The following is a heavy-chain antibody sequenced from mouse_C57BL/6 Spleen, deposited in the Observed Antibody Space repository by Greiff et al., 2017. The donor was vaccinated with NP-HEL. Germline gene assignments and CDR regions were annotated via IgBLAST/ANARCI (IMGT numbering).Heavy chain of an antibody. CDR2: INYDGSST. V-gene: IGHV5-16*01. Sequence: EVKLVESEGGLVQPGSSMNLSCTASGFTFSDYYMAWVRQVPEKGLEWVANINYDGSSTYYLDSLKSRFIISRDNAKNILYLQMSSLKSEDTATYYCARDKDYGSSYVYWYFDVWGTGTTVTVSS. CDR1: GFTFSDYY. D-gene: IGHD1-1*01. CDR3: ARDKDYGSSYVYWYFDV. J-gene: IGHJ1*03.